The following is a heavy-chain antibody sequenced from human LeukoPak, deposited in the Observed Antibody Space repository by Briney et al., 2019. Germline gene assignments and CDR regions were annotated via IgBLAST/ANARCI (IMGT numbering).Heavy chain of an antibody. V-gene: IGHV4-39*01. CDR3: ARVVAAAGNNWFDP. CDR1: GDSISSISYY. CDR2: MYHNGST. J-gene: IGHJ5*02. D-gene: IGHD6-13*01. Sequence: PSETLSLTCTVSGDSISSISYYWGWIRQPPGTGLEWIGSMYHNGSTYYNPSLKSRVTISVDTSKNQFSLKLHSVTAADTAVYYCARVVAAAGNNWFDPWGQGTLVTVSS.